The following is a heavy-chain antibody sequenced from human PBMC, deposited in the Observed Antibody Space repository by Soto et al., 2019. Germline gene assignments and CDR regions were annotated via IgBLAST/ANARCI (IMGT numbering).Heavy chain of an antibody. CDR1: GGSISSGGYY. J-gene: IGHJ5*02. D-gene: IGHD5-18*01. CDR3: GRGRQCYGCGP. V-gene: IGHV4-31*03. CDR2: IYYSGST. Sequence: QVQLQESGPGLVKPSQTLSLTCTVSGGSISSGGYYWNWIRQHPGKGLEWIGYIYYSGSTFYNPSLLRRVTRSVDTSKSQFSLKLSSVTAEVRAVYCCGRGRQCYGCGPWGQGRLVTVSS.